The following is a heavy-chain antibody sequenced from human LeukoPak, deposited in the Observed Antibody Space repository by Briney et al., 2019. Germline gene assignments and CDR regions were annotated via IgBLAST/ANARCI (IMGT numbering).Heavy chain of an antibody. J-gene: IGHJ6*02. CDR2: IIPIFGTA. CDR3: ARGTKSAAGRGLYYYYYGMDV. CDR1: GGTFSSYA. D-gene: IGHD6-13*01. V-gene: IGHV1-69*13. Sequence: SVKVSCKASGGTFSSYAISWVRQAPGQGLEWMGGIIPIFGTANYAQKFQGRVTITGDESTSTAYMELSSLRSEDTAVYYCARGTKSAAGRGLYYYYYGMDVWGQGTTVTVSS.